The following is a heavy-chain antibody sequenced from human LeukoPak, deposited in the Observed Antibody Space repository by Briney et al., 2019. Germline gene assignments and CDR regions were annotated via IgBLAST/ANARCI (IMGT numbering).Heavy chain of an antibody. CDR1: GFTFSSYA. D-gene: IGHD2-2*01. CDR3: ARGDCSSTSCYLREPEPDY. J-gene: IGHJ4*02. CDR2: ISYDGSNK. V-gene: IGHV3-30*04. Sequence: GGSLRLSCAASGFTFSSYAMHWVRQAPGKGLEWVAVISYDGSNKYYADSVKGRFTISRDNSKNTLYLQMNSLRAEDTAVYYCARGDCSSTSCYLREPEPDYWGQGTLITVSS.